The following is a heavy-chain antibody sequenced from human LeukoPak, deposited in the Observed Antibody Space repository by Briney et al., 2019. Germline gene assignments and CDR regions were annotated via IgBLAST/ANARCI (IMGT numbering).Heavy chain of an antibody. Sequence: SETLSLTCAVSGYSISSGYYWGWIRQPPGKGLEWIGSIYHSGSTYYNPSLKSRVTISVDTSKNQFSLKLSSVTAADTAVYYCARHLYDSSGYYPYYFDYWGQGAQVTVSS. CDR3: ARHLYDSSGYYPYYFDY. CDR1: GYSISSGYY. D-gene: IGHD3-22*01. V-gene: IGHV4-38-2*01. CDR2: IYHSGST. J-gene: IGHJ4*02.